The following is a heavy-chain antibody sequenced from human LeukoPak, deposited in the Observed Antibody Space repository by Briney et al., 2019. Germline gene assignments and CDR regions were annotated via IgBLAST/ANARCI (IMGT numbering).Heavy chain of an antibody. J-gene: IGHJ4*02. Sequence: WGSLRLSCAASGFTFSSSWMHWVRQAPGKRLVWVSRINSDGSSTNYADSVKGRFTISRDNAKNTLYLQMNSLRAEDTAVYYCAREGRGGYYGFDYWGQGTLVTVSS. CDR3: AREGRGGYYGFDY. D-gene: IGHD3-3*01. CDR1: GFTFSSSW. CDR2: INSDGSST. V-gene: IGHV3-74*01.